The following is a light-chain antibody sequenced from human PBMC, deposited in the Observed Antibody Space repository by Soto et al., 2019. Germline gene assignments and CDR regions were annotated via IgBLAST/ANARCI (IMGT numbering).Light chain of an antibody. Sequence: SYELTQPPSVSVAPGQTARITCGGDNIGSKSVHWYQQKPGQAPVVVVSDDSDRPSGIPQRFSGSTSGNTATLTISRVEAGDEADYYCQVWDTYVDHGVFGGGTKLTVL. CDR3: QVWDTYVDHGV. J-gene: IGLJ3*02. V-gene: IGLV3-21*02. CDR2: DDS. CDR1: NIGSKS.